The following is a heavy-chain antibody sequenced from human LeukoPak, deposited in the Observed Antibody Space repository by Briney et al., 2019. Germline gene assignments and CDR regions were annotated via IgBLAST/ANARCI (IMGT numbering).Heavy chain of an antibody. V-gene: IGHV3-74*01. CDR2: INSNGSSA. CDR1: GFTFSYYW. Sequence: ESGGSLRLSCAASGFTFSYYWMHWVRQAPGKGLVWVSRINSNGSSATYADSVKGRFTISRDNAKNSLYLQMNSLRADDTAVYYCARSGSHDYWGQGTLVTVSS. D-gene: IGHD1-26*01. CDR3: ARSGSHDY. J-gene: IGHJ4*02.